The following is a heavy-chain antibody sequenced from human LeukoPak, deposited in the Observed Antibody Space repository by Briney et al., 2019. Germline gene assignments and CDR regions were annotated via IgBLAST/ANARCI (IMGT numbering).Heavy chain of an antibody. J-gene: IGHJ3*02. CDR1: GFTFSSND. Sequence: GGSLRLSCAASGFTFSSNDMHWVRQAPGKGLEWVSFIQYDGSEKDYSDSVKGRFTISRDNFRDTLYLQMNSLRAEDTAVHYCAKWELVKDAFDIWGQGTMVTVSS. D-gene: IGHD1-26*01. CDR3: AKWELVKDAFDI. CDR2: IQYDGSEK. V-gene: IGHV3-30*02.